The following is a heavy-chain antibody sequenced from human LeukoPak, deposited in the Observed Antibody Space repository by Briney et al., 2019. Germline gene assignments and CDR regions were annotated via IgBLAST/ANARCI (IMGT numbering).Heavy chain of an antibody. Sequence: SETLSLTCTVSGGSISSGGYYWSWIRQHPGQGLEWIGYIYYSGSTYYNPSLKSRVTISVDTSKNQFSLKLSSVTAADTAVYYCARFFRGAYFDYWGQGTLVTVSS. CDR1: GGSISSGGYY. D-gene: IGHD2-15*01. V-gene: IGHV4-31*03. CDR3: ARFFRGAYFDY. CDR2: IYYSGST. J-gene: IGHJ4*02.